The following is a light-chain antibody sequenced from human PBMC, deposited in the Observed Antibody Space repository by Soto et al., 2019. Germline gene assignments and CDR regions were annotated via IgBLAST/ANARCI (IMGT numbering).Light chain of an antibody. CDR3: SSYTSSSTVV. CDR1: SSDVGGYNY. J-gene: IGLJ1*01. CDR2: EVS. V-gene: IGLV2-14*01. Sequence: QSVLTQPASVSGSPGQSITISCTGTSSDVGGYNYVSWYQHHPGKAPRRIIYEVSNRPSGVSNRFSGSKSGNTASLTISGLQADDEADYYCSSYTSSSTVVFGIGTKLTVL.